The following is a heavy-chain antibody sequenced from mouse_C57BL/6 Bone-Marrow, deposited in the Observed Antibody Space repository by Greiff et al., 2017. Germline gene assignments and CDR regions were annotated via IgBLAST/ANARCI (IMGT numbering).Heavy chain of an antibody. CDR2: ISSGGDYI. CDR3: TREEVVAPGYYFDY. Sequence: EVKLVESGEGLVKPGGSLKLSCAASGFTFSSYAMSWVRQTPEKRLEWVAYISSGGDYIYYADTVKGRFTISRDNARNTLYLQMSSLKSEDTAMYYCTREEVVAPGYYFDYWGQGTTLTVSS. CDR1: GFTFSSYA. J-gene: IGHJ2*01. V-gene: IGHV5-9-1*02. D-gene: IGHD1-1*01.